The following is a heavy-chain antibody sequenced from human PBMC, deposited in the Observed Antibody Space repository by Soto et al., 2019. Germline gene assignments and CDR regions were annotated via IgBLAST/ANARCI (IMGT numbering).Heavy chain of an antibody. D-gene: IGHD3-9*01. CDR3: AHRTAYDISTGYYPFDY. CDR1: GFSLSTSGVG. Sequence: SGPTLVNPTQTLTLTCTFSGFSLSTSGVGVAWSRQRPGKALEWLALIYWDDGKRYSPSLKTRLNITKDTSKNQVVLTLTNVDPVDTATFYFAHRTAYDISTGYYPFDYWGQGSLVTVSS. CDR2: IYWDDGK. V-gene: IGHV2-5*02. J-gene: IGHJ4*02.